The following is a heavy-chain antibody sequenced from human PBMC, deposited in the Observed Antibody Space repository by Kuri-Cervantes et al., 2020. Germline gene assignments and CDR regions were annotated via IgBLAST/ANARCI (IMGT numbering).Heavy chain of an antibody. Sequence: ASVKVSCKASGYTFTNYFIHWVRQAPGQGLEWMGWINPISGGTNYAEKFQGRVTMTRDTSISTVNMELSSLRSEDTAVYYCAMGTMIVGSDVAAFDIWGQGTMVTVSS. J-gene: IGHJ3*02. CDR2: INPISGGT. V-gene: IGHV1-2*02. CDR3: AMGTMIVGSDVAAFDI. CDR1: GYTFTNYF. D-gene: IGHD3-22*01.